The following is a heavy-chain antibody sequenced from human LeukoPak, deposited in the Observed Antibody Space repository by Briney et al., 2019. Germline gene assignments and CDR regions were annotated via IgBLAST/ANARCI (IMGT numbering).Heavy chain of an antibody. CDR3: AREGNGYNSPIDY. CDR1: GFTLSTYS. V-gene: IGHV3-21*01. CDR2: ISSSSLYI. J-gene: IGHJ4*02. D-gene: IGHD5-24*01. Sequence: GGSLRLSCAASGFTLSTYSLNWVRQAPGKGLEWVSSISSSSLYIYYADSVKGRFTISRDNAKNSLFLQMNSLRAEDTAVYYCAREGNGYNSPIDYWGQGTLVTVSS.